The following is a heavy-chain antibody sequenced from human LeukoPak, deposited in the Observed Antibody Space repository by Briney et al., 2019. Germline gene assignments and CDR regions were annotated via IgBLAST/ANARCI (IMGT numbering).Heavy chain of an antibody. J-gene: IGHJ4*02. D-gene: IGHD1-1*01. CDR2: ISSSGDSI. CDR3: ARNWNYFNF. V-gene: IGHV3-48*04. Sequence: PGGSLRLSCAASGFTFSSYAMAWIRQAPGKGLEWVSYISSSGDSIYYTDSVKGRFTISRDNAKSSLYLQMNSLRAEDTAVYYCARNWNYFNFWGQGTLVTVSS. CDR1: GFTFSSYA.